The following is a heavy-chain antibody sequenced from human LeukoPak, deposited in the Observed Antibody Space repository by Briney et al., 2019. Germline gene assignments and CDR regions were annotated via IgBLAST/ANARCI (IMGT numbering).Heavy chain of an antibody. D-gene: IGHD2-8*01. CDR1: GGSFSGYY. Sequence: SETLSLTCAVYGGSFSGYYWSWICQPPGKGLEWIGEINHSGSTNYNPSLKSRVTISVDTSKNQFSLKLSSVTAADTAVYYCARVVPQSYYYGMDVWGKGTTVTVSS. V-gene: IGHV4-34*01. CDR3: ARVVPQSYYYGMDV. CDR2: INHSGST. J-gene: IGHJ6*04.